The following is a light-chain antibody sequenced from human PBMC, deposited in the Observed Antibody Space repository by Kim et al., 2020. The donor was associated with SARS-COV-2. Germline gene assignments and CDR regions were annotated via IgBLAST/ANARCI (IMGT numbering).Light chain of an antibody. J-gene: IGKJ5*01. CDR1: QSLVQIEGNIY. CDR3: VQGTQFPLT. CDR2: KIS. Sequence: PTPICCRSRQSLVQIEGNIYCSWLMQRPGQHPRLLIYKISNRFSGVSDRFSGSGEGTDFTLKISRVEAENVVVYYCVQGTQFPLTFGQGTRLGIK. V-gene: IGKV2-24*01.